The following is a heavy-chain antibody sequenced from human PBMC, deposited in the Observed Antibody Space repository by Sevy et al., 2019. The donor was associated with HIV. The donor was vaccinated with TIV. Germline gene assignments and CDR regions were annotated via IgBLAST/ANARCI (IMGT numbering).Heavy chain of an antibody. V-gene: IGHV6-1*01. J-gene: IGHJ5*02. CDR2: TYYRSKWYN. Sequence: KQSQTLSLTCAISGDRVSSNSAAWNWIRQSPSRGLEWLGRTYYRSKWYNDYAVSVKSRISINPETSKNQFSLQLNSVTPEDTAVYFCATGIPEWELGGHWFDPWGQGTLVTVSS. CDR1: GDRVSSNSAA. D-gene: IGHD1-26*01. CDR3: ATGIPEWELGGHWFDP.